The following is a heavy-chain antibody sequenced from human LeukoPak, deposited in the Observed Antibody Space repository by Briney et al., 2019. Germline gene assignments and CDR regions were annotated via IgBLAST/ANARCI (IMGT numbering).Heavy chain of an antibody. CDR3: ARDPSRYYYDSSGYWDY. CDR2: IYTSGST. CDR1: GGSISSYY. J-gene: IGHJ4*02. D-gene: IGHD3-22*01. V-gene: IGHV4-4*09. Sequence: SETLSLTCTVSGGSISSYYWSWIRQPPGKGLEWIGYIYTSGSTNYNPSLKSRVTISVDTSKNQFSLKLSSVTAADTAVYYCARDPSRYYYDSSGYWDYWGQGTLVTVSS.